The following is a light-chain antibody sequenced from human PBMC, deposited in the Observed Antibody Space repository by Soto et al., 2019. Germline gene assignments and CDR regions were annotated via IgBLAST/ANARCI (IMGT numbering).Light chain of an antibody. Sequence: SYELTHPPSVSVAPGQTARITCERNNIGSKSVHWYQQKPGQAPVLVVYGDSDRPSGNPERFSGSNSENTATLTITRVEAGDEADYYCQLWDSNSDHVVFGGGTKVTVL. CDR1: NIGSKS. CDR3: QLWDSNSDHVV. CDR2: GDS. J-gene: IGLJ2*01. V-gene: IGLV3-21*02.